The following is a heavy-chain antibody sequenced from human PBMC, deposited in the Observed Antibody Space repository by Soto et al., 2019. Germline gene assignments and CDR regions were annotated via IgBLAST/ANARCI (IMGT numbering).Heavy chain of an antibody. CDR1: GFTFSSYA. CDR2: ISGSGGST. V-gene: IGHV3-23*01. Sequence: GGSLRLSCAASGFTFSSYAMSWVRQAPGKGLEWVSAISGSGGSTYYADSVKGRFTISRDNSKNTLYLQMNSLRAEDTAVYYCAKGTEYQLLSPMDVWGKGTTVTVSS. CDR3: AKGTEYQLLSPMDV. D-gene: IGHD2-2*01. J-gene: IGHJ6*03.